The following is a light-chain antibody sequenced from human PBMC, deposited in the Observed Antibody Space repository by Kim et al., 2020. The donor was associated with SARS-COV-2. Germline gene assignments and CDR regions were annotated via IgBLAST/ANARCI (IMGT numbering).Light chain of an antibody. V-gene: IGKV1-5*03. CDR2: EAS. CDR3: QQYNRSPGLT. J-gene: IGKJ4*01. Sequence: DIQMTQSPSTLSVSVGDRVTITCRASQSIGTWLAWYQQKPGKAPRLLIYEASNLDSGVPSRFSGNGSGTEFTLTISSLQTYDFATYYCQQYNRSPGLTFGGGTKVDIK. CDR1: QSIGTW.